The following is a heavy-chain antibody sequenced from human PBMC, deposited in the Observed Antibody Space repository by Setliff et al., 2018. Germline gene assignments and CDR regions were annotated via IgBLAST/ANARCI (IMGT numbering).Heavy chain of an antibody. D-gene: IGHD3-22*01. CDR1: GASVSGNSYY. Sequence: SETLSLTCTVSGASVSGNSYYWGWLRPPPGKGLEWFASTYYSGSTYYNPSLKSRVTIAVDTSKNQFSLKLTLVTAADTAVYYCARAPRYFDPTGSYFDFWGQGTLVTVSS. CDR2: TYYSGST. V-gene: IGHV4-39*07. CDR3: ARAPRYFDPTGSYFDF. J-gene: IGHJ4*02.